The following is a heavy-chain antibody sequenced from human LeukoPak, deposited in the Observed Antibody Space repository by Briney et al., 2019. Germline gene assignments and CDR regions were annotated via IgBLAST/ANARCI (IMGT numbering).Heavy chain of an antibody. CDR2: ISASGGST. CDR3: AKDLPGYQLPDY. D-gene: IGHD2-2*01. J-gene: IGHJ4*02. CDR1: GFTLSSYA. V-gene: IGHV3-23*01. Sequence: PGGSLRLSCAASGFTLSSYAMSWVRQAPGKGLEWVSSISASGGSTNYADSVKGRFTISRDNSKNTLYLQMNSLRAEDTAVYYCAKDLPGYQLPDYWGQGTLVTVSS.